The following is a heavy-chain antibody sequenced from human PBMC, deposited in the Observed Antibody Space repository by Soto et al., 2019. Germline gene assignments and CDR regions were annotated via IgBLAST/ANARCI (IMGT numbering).Heavy chain of an antibody. D-gene: IGHD6-19*01. CDR2: ISGSGGST. CDR1: GFTFSSYA. V-gene: IGHV3-23*01. J-gene: IGHJ4*02. Sequence: PGGSLTLSCAASGFTFSSYAMSWVRQAPGKGLELVSAISGSGGSTYYADSVKGRFTISRDNSKNTLYLQMNSLRAEDTAVYYCAKVLSSGWYVPAFTDFDYWGQGTLVTVSS. CDR3: AKVLSSGWYVPAFTDFDY.